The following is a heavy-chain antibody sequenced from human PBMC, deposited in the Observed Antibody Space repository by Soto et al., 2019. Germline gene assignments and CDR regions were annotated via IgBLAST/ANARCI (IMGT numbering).Heavy chain of an antibody. D-gene: IGHD3-9*01. CDR3: AGQWSAGYGAFDP. V-gene: IGHV4-4*02. Sequence: QVQLQESGPGLVKPSGTLSLTCAVSGGSVNNDKWWSWVRQPSGKGLEWIGEIHSSGITNYNPSLKSRASIFVDKFKNQFSVKLTSVTPADTAVYFCAGQWSAGYGAFDPWGQGTLVTVSS. J-gene: IGHJ5*02. CDR2: IHSSGIT. CDR1: GGSVNNDKW.